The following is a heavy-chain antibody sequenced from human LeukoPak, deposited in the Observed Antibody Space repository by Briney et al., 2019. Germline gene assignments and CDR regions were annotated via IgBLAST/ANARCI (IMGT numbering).Heavy chain of an antibody. CDR2: ISSTGSYI. V-gene: IGHV3-21*01. CDR1: GFTFSSYS. Sequence: GGSLRLSCGASGFTFSSYSMNWVRQAPGKGLEWVSSISSTGSYIYYADSMKGRFTISRDNAKNSLFLQMSSLRAEDTAVYYCAREKTWIQPVDFWGRGTLVTVSS. D-gene: IGHD5-18*01. J-gene: IGHJ4*02. CDR3: AREKTWIQPVDF.